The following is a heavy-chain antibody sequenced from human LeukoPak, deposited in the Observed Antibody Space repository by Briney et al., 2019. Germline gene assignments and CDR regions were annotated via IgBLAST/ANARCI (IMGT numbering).Heavy chain of an antibody. CDR2: ISWNSGSI. V-gene: IGHV3-9*01. D-gene: IGHD5-18*01. CDR3: AKGGYSYGSRSFRFDY. Sequence: GGSLRLSCAASGFTFSSYWMSWVRQAPGKGLEWVSGISWNSGSIGYADSVKGRFTISRDNAKNSLYLQMNSLRAEDTALYYCAKGGYSYGSRSFRFDYWGQGTLVTVSS. J-gene: IGHJ4*02. CDR1: GFTFSSYW.